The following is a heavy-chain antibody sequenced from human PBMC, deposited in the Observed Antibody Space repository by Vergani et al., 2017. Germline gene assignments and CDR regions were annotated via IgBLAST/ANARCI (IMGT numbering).Heavy chain of an antibody. J-gene: IGHJ5*02. Sequence: QLQLQESGPGLVKPSETLSLTCTVSGGSISSSSYYWGWIRQPPGKGLEWIGSIYYSGSTYYNPSLKSRVTITVDTSKNQFSLKLSSVTAADTAVYYCARAYGQWLINTSWFDPWGQGTLVTVSS. V-gene: IGHV4-39*01. CDR3: ARAYGQWLINTSWFDP. CDR1: GGSISSSSYY. CDR2: IYYSGST. D-gene: IGHD6-19*01.